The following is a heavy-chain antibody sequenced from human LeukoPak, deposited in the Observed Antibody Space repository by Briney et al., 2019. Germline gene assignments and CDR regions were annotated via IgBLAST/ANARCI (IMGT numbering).Heavy chain of an antibody. Sequence: GGSLRLSCAAPGFTFGSHWMNWVRQAPGKGLEWVANIKQDGSEKYYVDSVKGRFTISRDNAKNSLCLQMNSLRVEDTAVYYCARGRASSVSGSYTDWGQGTLVTVSS. CDR1: GFTFGSHW. CDR2: IKQDGSEK. D-gene: IGHD3-10*01. J-gene: IGHJ4*02. V-gene: IGHV3-7*03. CDR3: ARGRASSVSGSYTD.